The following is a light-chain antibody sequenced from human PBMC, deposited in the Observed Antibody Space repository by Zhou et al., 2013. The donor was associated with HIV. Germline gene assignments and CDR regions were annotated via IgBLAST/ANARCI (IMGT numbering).Light chain of an antibody. Sequence: VVLTQSPGTLSLSPGETATLSCRASQSVRSGYLAWYQQKPGQAPRLLISDTSNRATGIPARFSGSGSGTDFTLTISSLEPEDFAVYYCLHRNNWPPIFTFGPGTQSGGQT. V-gene: IGKV3D-20*02. CDR2: DTS. CDR1: QSVRSGY. CDR3: LHRNNWPPIFT. J-gene: IGKJ3*01.